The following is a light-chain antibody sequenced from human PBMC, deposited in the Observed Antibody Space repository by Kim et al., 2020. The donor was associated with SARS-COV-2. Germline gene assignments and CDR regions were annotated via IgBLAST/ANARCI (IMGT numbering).Light chain of an antibody. J-gene: IGLJ2*01. Sequence: NFMLTQPHSVSGSPGKTITISCTRSSGSIDDNYVQWYQQRPGGVPTVVIYEDDQRPSGVSDRFSGTIDNSSNSASLTISGLRTEDEADYFCQSYDRYSVLFGGGTQLTVL. CDR2: EDD. CDR1: SGSIDDNY. CDR3: QSYDRYSVL. V-gene: IGLV6-57*04.